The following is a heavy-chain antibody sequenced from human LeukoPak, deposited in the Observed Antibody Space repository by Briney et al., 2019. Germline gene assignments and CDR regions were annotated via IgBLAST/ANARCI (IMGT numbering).Heavy chain of an antibody. CDR3: AKDLPYYYGSGSSFDY. Sequence: PGGSLRLSCAASGFTFSSYAMSWVRQAPGRGLERVSAISGSGGSTYYADSVKGRFTISRDNSKNTLYLQMNSLRAEDTAVYYCAKDLPYYYGSGSSFDYWGQGTLVTVSS. J-gene: IGHJ4*02. V-gene: IGHV3-23*01. D-gene: IGHD3-10*01. CDR1: GFTFSSYA. CDR2: ISGSGGST.